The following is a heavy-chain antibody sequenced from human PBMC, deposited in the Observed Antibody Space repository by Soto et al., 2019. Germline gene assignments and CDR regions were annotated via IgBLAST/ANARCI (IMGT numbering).Heavy chain of an antibody. Sequence: QVQLVQSGAEVKKPGSSVKVSCKASGGTLSSYTISWVRQAHGQGLEWMGRIIPILGIANYAQKFQGRVRITADKSTSTAYMELSSLRSEDTAVYYCARLDEMATTSGWGQGTLVTVSS. V-gene: IGHV1-69*02. CDR1: GGTLSSYT. CDR3: ARLDEMATTSG. D-gene: IGHD5-12*01. J-gene: IGHJ4*02. CDR2: IIPILGIA.